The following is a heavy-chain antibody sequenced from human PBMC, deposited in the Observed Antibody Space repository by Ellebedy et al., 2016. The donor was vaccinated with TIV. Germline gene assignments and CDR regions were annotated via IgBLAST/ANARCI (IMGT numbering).Heavy chain of an antibody. J-gene: IGHJ6*03. Sequence: SETLSLTXAVYGGSFSGYYWSWIRQPPGKGLEWIGEINHSGSTNYNPSLKSRVTISVDTSKNQFSLKLSSVTAADTAVYYCARVRVDFWSGFRGYYYYMDVWGKGTTVTVSS. V-gene: IGHV4-34*01. CDR3: ARVRVDFWSGFRGYYYYMDV. CDR1: GGSFSGYY. D-gene: IGHD3-3*01. CDR2: INHSGST.